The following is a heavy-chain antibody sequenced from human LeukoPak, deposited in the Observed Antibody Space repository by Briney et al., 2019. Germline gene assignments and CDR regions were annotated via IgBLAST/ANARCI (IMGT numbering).Heavy chain of an antibody. J-gene: IGHJ3*02. CDR1: GGSISSSSYY. V-gene: IGHV4-39*01. CDR3: ARLPDFWGGYWSYPI. Sequence: PSETLSLTCTVSGGSISSSSYYWGWIRQPPGKGLEWIGSIYYSGSTYYNPSLKSRVTISVDTSKNQFSLKLSSVTAADTAVYYCARLPDFWGGYWSYPIWGQGTMVTVSS. D-gene: IGHD3-3*01. CDR2: IYYSGST.